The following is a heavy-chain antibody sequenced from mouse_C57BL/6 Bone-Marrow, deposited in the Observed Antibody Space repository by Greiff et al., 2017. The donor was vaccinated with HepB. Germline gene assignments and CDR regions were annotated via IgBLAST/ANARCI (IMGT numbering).Heavy chain of an antibody. J-gene: IGHJ3*01. V-gene: IGHV1-26*01. CDR3: ARGGQLRLRGAY. D-gene: IGHD3-2*02. CDR2: INPNNGGT. CDR1: GYTFTDYY. Sequence: EVQLQQSGPELVKPGASVKISCKASGYTFTDYYMNWVKQSHGKSLEWIGDINPNNGGTSYNQKFKGKATLTVDKSSSTAYMELRSLTSEDSAVYYCARGGQLRLRGAYWGQGTLVTVSA.